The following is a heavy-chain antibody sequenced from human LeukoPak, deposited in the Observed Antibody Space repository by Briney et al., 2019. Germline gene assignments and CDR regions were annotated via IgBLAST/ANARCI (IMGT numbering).Heavy chain of an antibody. CDR3: ATVAVAARPDYYYYYYMDV. J-gene: IGHJ6*03. CDR2: FDPEDGET. D-gene: IGHD6-6*01. Sequence: ASVKVSCKVSGYTLTELSMHWVRQAPGKGLEWMGGFDPEDGETIYAQKFQGRVTMTEDTSTDTAYMELSSLRSEDTAVYYCATVAVAARPDYYYYYYMDVWGKGTTVTVSS. CDR1: GYTLTELS. V-gene: IGHV1-24*01.